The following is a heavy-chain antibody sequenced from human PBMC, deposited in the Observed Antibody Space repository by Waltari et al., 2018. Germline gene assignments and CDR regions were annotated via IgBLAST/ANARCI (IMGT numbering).Heavy chain of an antibody. D-gene: IGHD6-6*01. J-gene: IGHJ6*02. V-gene: IGHV3-9*01. Sequence: EVQLVESGGGLVQPGRSLRLSCAASGFTFDDSAMHCVRQAPGKGLEWVSGITWNSASINYADSVKGRFTISRDNAKNSLYLQMNSLRAEDTAVYYCAKESIAARPRYYYYAMDVWGQGTMVTVSS. CDR2: ITWNSASI. CDR3: AKESIAARPRYYYYAMDV. CDR1: GFTFDDSA.